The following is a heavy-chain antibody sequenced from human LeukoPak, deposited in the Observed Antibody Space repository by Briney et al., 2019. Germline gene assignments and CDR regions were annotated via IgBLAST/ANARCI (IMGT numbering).Heavy chain of an antibody. J-gene: IGHJ4*02. V-gene: IGHV3-23*01. D-gene: IGHD5-24*01. CDR2: ISGTTGRT. Sequence: GGCLRLSCAASGFTFSSYAMNWARQAPGKGLEWVSTISGTTGRTHYADSVRGRFTISRDNSKNTLYLQMNSLRAEDTAVYYCDGADYWGQGTLVTVSS. CDR1: GFTFSSYA. CDR3: DGADY.